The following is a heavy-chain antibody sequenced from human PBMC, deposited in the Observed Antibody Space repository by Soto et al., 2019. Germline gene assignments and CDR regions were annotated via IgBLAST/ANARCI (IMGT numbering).Heavy chain of an antibody. J-gene: IGHJ4*02. D-gene: IGHD6-19*01. CDR2: IYWDDDN. CDR1: GFSLTTSGVGVG. V-gene: IGHV2-5*02. CDR3: AHASTHYSSGWFQY. Sequence: QITLKESGPTLVKPTQTLTLTCSFSGFSLTTSGVGVGVGWIRQPPGKALEWLALIYWDDDNRYSPSLKNRLTITKDTSKNQVVLTMTNMDPVDTATYYCAHASTHYSSGWFQYWGQGTLVTVSS.